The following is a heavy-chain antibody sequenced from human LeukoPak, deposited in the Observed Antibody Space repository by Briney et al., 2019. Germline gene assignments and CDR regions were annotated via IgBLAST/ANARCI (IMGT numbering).Heavy chain of an antibody. J-gene: IGHJ1*01. CDR2: ISGRGGST. Sequence: GGSLRLSCAASGFTFSSYAMSWVRQAPGKGLEWVSSISGRGGSTYYADSVKGRFTISRDNSKNTLDLQMNSLRAEDTAVYYCAKIYSSSWYVYFQHWGQGTLVTISS. CDR3: AKIYSSSWYVYFQH. V-gene: IGHV3-23*01. D-gene: IGHD6-13*01. CDR1: GFTFSSYA.